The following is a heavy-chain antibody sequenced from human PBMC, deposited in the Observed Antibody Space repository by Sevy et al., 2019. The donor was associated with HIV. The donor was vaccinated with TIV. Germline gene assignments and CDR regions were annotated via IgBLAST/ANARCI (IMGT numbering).Heavy chain of an antibody. J-gene: IGHJ6*02. CDR1: GYTFTSYG. CDR3: AREGAFRYDFWSGYAKDYYYYGMDV. Sequence: ASVKVSCKASGYTFTSYGISWVRQAPGQGLEWMGWISAYNGNTNYAQKLQGRVTMTTDTSTSTAYMELRSLRSDDTAVYYCAREGAFRYDFWSGYAKDYYYYGMDVWGQGTTVTVSS. D-gene: IGHD3-3*01. CDR2: ISAYNGNT. V-gene: IGHV1-18*01.